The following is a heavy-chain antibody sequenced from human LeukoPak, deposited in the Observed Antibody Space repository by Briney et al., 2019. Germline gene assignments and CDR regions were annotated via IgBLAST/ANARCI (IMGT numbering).Heavy chain of an antibody. D-gene: IGHD3-10*01. CDR2: ISSSSSYI. Sequence: GGSLRLSCAAAGVIFSNYWMHWVRQAPGKGLVWVSSISSSSSYIYYADSVKGRFTTSRDNSKNTLYLQMNSLRAEDTAVYYCAKGSYGSGNYHGFDSWGQGTLVTVSS. CDR1: GVIFSNYW. J-gene: IGHJ4*02. CDR3: AKGSYGSGNYHGFDS. V-gene: IGHV3-21*04.